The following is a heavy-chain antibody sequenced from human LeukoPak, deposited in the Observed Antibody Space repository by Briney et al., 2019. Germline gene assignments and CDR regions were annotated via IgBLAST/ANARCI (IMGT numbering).Heavy chain of an antibody. CDR2: IYHSGDT. CDR3: ARTISPDYDFWSGYTYYFDY. Sequence: SETLSLTCTVSGGSFSTTNYYWGWIRQPPGKGLEWIGSIYHSGDTYYNPSLKSRVTISVDTSKNQFSLKLSSVTAADTAVYYCARTISPDYDFWSGYTYYFDYWGQGTLVTVSS. CDR1: GGSFSTTNYY. D-gene: IGHD3-3*01. V-gene: IGHV4-39*07. J-gene: IGHJ4*02.